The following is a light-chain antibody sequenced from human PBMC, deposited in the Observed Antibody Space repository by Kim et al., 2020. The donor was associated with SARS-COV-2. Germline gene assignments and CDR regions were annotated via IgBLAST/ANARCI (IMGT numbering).Light chain of an antibody. CDR1: QSISSH. Sequence: DIQMTQSPSSLSASVGDRVTITCRTTQSISSHLNWYQQKPGRAPKLLISAASTLQGGVPSRFSGSGSETDFTLTISSLQPEDFATYFCQQNYITPFTFGPGTKVDIK. V-gene: IGKV1-39*01. J-gene: IGKJ3*01. CDR3: QQNYITPFT. CDR2: AAS.